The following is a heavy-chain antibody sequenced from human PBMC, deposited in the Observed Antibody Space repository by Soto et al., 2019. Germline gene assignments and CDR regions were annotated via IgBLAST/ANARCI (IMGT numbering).Heavy chain of an antibody. J-gene: IGHJ4*02. V-gene: IGHV3-23*01. CDR2: ISGSGGST. D-gene: IGHD3-22*01. Sequence: LRLSCAASGFTFSSYAMSWVRQAPGKGLEWVSAISGSGGSTYYADSVKGRFTIARDNSKNTLYLQMNSLRAEDTAVYYCAKEPRIYDSNDYWGQGTLVTVSS. CDR3: AKEPRIYDSNDY. CDR1: GFTFSSYA.